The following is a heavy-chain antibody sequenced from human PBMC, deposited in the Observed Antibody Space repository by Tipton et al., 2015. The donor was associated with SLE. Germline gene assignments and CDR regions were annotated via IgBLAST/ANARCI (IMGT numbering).Heavy chain of an antibody. CDR3: ASMALIVSGDY. V-gene: IGHV3-74*01. CDR1: GIPFRNHW. CDR2: INSDGQHT. D-gene: IGHD1-26*01. Sequence: SLRLSCTASGIPFRNHWMHWVRQAPGKGPVWVARINSDGQHTYYADSVKGRFTISRDNAKNTLYLQMNSLRAEDTAVYYCASMALIVSGDYWGQGTLVTVSS. J-gene: IGHJ4*02.